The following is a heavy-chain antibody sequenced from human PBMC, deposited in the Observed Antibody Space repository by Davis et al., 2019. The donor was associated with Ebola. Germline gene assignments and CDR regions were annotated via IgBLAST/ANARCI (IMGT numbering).Heavy chain of an antibody. D-gene: IGHD1-26*01. CDR2: IYYSGST. CDR3: ARDDLSGLIDS. Sequence: SETLSLTCTVSGGSINSYYWSWIRQPPGKDLEWIGYIYYSGSTTYNPSLKSRVPMSVDTSKNQFSLRLSSVTAADTAVYYCARDDLSGLIDSWGQGTLVTVSS. V-gene: IGHV4-59*12. J-gene: IGHJ4*02. CDR1: GGSINSYY.